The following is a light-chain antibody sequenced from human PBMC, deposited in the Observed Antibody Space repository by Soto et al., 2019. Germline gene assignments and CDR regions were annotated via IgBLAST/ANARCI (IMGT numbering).Light chain of an antibody. CDR3: QHYYSYSVA. CDR2: GAS. Sequence: EIVLTQSPAYLSSYPGERATLSCRASQSVTSYLDWYQQKPGQAPRLLIYGASNRATGVPARFSGSGPGTDFTLTISCLQSDDFATYYCQHYYSYSVAFGGGTKVDIK. V-gene: IGKV3D-15*01. J-gene: IGKJ4*02. CDR1: QSVTSY.